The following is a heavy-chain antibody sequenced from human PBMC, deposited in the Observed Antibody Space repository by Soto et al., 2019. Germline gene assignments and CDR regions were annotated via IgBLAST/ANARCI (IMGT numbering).Heavy chain of an antibody. Sequence: GGSLRLSCAASGFTVSNSYMSWVRQAPEKGLEWVSAIYSGGSTYYADSVKGRFTISRDNSRNTLYLQMNSLRAEDTAVYFCARCDGSATYCFFFAYWGQGTPVTVSS. CDR1: GFTVSNSY. V-gene: IGHV3-66*01. J-gene: IGHJ4*02. CDR2: IYSGGST. D-gene: IGHD3-10*01. CDR3: ARCDGSATYCFFFAY.